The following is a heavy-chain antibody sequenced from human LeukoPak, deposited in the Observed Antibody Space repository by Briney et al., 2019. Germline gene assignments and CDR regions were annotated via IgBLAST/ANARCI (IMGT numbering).Heavy chain of an antibody. D-gene: IGHD2-15*01. CDR3: ARVMKDIVVVVAATDDAFDI. CDR2: INPNSGGT. CDR1: GYTFTGYY. V-gene: IGHV1-2*02. Sequence: VASVKVSCKASGYTFTGYYMHWVRQAPGQGLEWMGWINPNSGGTNYAQKFQGRVTMTRDTSISTAYMELSRLRSDDTAVYYCARVMKDIVVVVAATDDAFDIWGQGTMVTVSS. J-gene: IGHJ3*02.